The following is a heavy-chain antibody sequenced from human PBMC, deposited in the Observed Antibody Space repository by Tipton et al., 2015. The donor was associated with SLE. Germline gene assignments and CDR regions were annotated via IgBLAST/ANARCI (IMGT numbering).Heavy chain of an antibody. CDR3: ARTDCTRTNCSHYMDV. CDR2: ISYDGSQK. J-gene: IGHJ6*03. V-gene: IGHV3-30*04. D-gene: IGHD2-2*01. CDR1: GSTFNSYA. Sequence: RSLRLSCAASGSTFNSYAIHWVRQAPGKGLEWVALISYDGSQKYNADSVKGRFTISRDNSKNTLYLQMNSLRTEDTAVYYCARTDCTRTNCSHYMDVWGRGTTVTVSS.